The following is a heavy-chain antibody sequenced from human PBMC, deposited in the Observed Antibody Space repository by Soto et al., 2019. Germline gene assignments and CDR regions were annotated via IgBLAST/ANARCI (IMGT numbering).Heavy chain of an antibody. Sequence: QVQLQESGPGLVKPSGTLSLTCAVSNGSITSGNWWSWVRQPPGKGLEWIGDIYQTVSTNYNPSLRSRVIISVDKSKTSFSLSLSSVTAADTAVYFCARVWGALAPIAGWFGPGGRGILVTVSS. V-gene: IGHV4-4*02. D-gene: IGHD3-16*01. CDR2: IYQTVST. J-gene: IGHJ5*02. CDR3: ARVWGALAPIAGWFGP. CDR1: NGSITSGNW.